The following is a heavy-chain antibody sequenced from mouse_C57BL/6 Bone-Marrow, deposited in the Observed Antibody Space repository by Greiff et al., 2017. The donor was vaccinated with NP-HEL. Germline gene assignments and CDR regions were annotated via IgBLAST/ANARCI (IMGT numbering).Heavy chain of an antibody. Sequence: EVQGVESGGGLVKPGGSLKLSCAASGFTFSSYAMSWVRQTPEKRLEWVATISDGGSYTYYPDNVKGRFTISRDNAKNNLYLQMSHLKSEDTAMYYCARDRLLAFAYWGQGTLVTVSA. CDR3: ARDRLLAFAY. D-gene: IGHD1-2*01. V-gene: IGHV5-4*01. CDR2: ISDGGSYT. CDR1: GFTFSSYA. J-gene: IGHJ3*01.